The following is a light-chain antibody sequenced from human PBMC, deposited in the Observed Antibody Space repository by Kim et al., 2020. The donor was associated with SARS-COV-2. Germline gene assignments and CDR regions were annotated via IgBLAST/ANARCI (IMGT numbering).Light chain of an antibody. CDR1: SSDVGGYNY. CDR2: EVS. V-gene: IGLV2-8*01. CDR3: SSYAGSNNFGV. J-gene: IGLJ2*01. Sequence: QSALTQTPSASGSPGQSVTISCTGTSSDVGGYNYVSWYQQHPGKAPKLMIYEVSKRPSGVPDRFSGSKSGNTASLTVSGLQAEDEADYYCSSYAGSNNFGVFGGGTQLTVL.